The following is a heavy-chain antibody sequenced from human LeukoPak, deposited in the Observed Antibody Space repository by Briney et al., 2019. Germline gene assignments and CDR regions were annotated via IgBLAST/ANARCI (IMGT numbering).Heavy chain of an antibody. Sequence: GGSLRLSCVASGFTFREYGFHWVRQAPGKGLEWVAVMWNDGITGKYADSVRGRFSVSRDNSKNTVYLQMDSLRADDTSVYYCARDGSGWSSDYWGQGTLVTVSS. J-gene: IGHJ4*02. CDR3: ARDGSGWSSDY. CDR1: GFTFREYG. V-gene: IGHV3-33*01. D-gene: IGHD6-19*01. CDR2: MWNDGITG.